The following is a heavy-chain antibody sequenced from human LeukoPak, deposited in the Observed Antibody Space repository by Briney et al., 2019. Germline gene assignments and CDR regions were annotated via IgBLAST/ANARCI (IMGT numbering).Heavy chain of an antibody. Sequence: GGSLRLTCAASGLTFSSYAMSWVRQAPGKGLEWVSAISGSGGSTYYADSVKGRFTISRDNSKDTLYLQMNSLRAEDTAVYYCAKGSSTSRNWFDPWGQGTLVTVSS. CDR2: ISGSGGST. D-gene: IGHD2-2*01. V-gene: IGHV3-23*01. J-gene: IGHJ5*02. CDR3: AKGSSTSRNWFDP. CDR1: GLTFSSYA.